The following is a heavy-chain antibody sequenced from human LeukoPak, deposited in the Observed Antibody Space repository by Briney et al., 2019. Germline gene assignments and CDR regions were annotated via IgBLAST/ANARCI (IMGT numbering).Heavy chain of an antibody. J-gene: IGHJ5*02. CDR1: GFTFDDYA. CDR3: AKDGGSGSYYNGWFDP. D-gene: IGHD3-10*01. Sequence: SGGSLRLSCAASGFTFDDYAMHWVRQAPGKGLEWVSLISRDGGSTYYADSVKGRFTISRDNSKNSLYLQMNSLRAEDTALYYCAKDGGSGSYYNGWFDPWGQGTLVTVSS. V-gene: IGHV3-43D*04. CDR2: ISRDGGST.